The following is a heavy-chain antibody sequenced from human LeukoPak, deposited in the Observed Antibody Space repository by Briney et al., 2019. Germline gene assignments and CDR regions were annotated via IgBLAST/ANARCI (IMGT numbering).Heavy chain of an antibody. CDR1: GYTFTSYD. CDR3: ARQPSSVWYNNWFDP. D-gene: IGHD6-19*01. J-gene: IGHJ5*02. CDR2: MNPNSGNT. V-gene: IGHV1-8*01. Sequence: ASVKVSCKASGYTFTSYDINWVRQATGQGLEWMGWMNPNSGNTGYAQKFQGRVTMTRNTSISTACMELSSLRSEDTAVYYCARQPSSVWYNNWFDPWGQGTLVTVSS.